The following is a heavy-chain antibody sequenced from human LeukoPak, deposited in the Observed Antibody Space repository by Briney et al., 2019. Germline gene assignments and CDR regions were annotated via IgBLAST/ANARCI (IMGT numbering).Heavy chain of an antibody. CDR3: ARDASLYCSGNDCYWAFGR. J-gene: IGHJ4*02. V-gene: IGHV3-7*01. CDR2: MKQDESKT. Sequence: PGGSLRLSCVASGFSFSNYWMSWVRQAPGKGLEWVANMKQDESKTYYVDPVKGRFTISRDNAKNSLYLQINSLRAEDTAVYYCARDASLYCSGNDCYWAFGRWGQGTLVTVSS. D-gene: IGHD2-2*01. CDR1: GFSFSNYW.